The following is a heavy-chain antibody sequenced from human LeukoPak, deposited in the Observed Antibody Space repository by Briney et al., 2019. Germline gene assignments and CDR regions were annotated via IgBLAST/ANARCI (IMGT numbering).Heavy chain of an antibody. CDR1: GASISSNNW. CDR2: IYHSGST. CDR3: ASAEPRGIIWYPY. J-gene: IGHJ4*02. D-gene: IGHD6-13*01. Sequence: KASETLSLTCAVSGASISSNNWWWSWVRQPPGKGLEWFGEIYHSGSTNYNPSLKSRVTMSVDKSKNQFSLKLNSVTAADTAVYYCASAEPRGIIWYPYWGQGTLVTVSS. V-gene: IGHV4-4*02.